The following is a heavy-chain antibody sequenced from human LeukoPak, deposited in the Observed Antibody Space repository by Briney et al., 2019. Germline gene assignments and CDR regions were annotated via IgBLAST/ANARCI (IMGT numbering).Heavy chain of an antibody. CDR3: ARGGIVVVVAATRWFDP. V-gene: IGHV4-34*01. D-gene: IGHD2-15*01. CDR1: GGSFSGYY. Sequence: SETLSLTCAVYGGSFSGYYWSWIRQPPGKGLEWIGEINHSGSTNYNPSLKRRVTISVGPSKNQFSLKLTSVTDADTAVYYCARGGIVVVVAATRWFDPWGQGTLVTVPS. J-gene: IGHJ5*02. CDR2: INHSGST.